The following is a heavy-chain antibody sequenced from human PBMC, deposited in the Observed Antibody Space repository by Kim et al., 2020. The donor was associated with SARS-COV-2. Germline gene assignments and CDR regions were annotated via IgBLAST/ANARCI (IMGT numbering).Heavy chain of an antibody. CDR1: GGSISSSSYY. D-gene: IGHD2-2*01. Sequence: SETLSLTCTVSGGSISSSSYYWGWIRQAPGKGLEWIGSIYYSGRTYYNPSLQSRVSISVDTSKNQFSLKLRSVTAADTAVYYCARSDIVVVPAAGFHDAFDIWGQGTMVTVSS. V-gene: IGHV4-39*01. CDR3: ARSDIVVVPAAGFHDAFDI. J-gene: IGHJ3*02. CDR2: IYYSGRT.